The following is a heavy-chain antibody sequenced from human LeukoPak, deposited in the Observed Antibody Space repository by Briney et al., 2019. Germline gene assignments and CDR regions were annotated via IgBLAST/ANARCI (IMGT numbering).Heavy chain of an antibody. J-gene: IGHJ6*03. D-gene: IGHD6-6*01. CDR2: ISSSSSTI. V-gene: IGHV3-48*01. CDR1: GFTFSSYT. Sequence: SGGSLRLSCAASGFTFSSYTMNWVRQAPGKGLEWVSGISSSSSTIYYADSVKGRFTISRDNAKNSLYLQMNSLRVEDTAVYYCARDISSASRGMDVWGKGTTVTVSS. CDR3: ARDISSASRGMDV.